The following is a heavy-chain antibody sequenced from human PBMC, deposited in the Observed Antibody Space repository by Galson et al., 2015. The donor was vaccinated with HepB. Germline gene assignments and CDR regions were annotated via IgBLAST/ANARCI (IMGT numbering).Heavy chain of an antibody. J-gene: IGHJ3*02. V-gene: IGHV4-39*07. Sequence: SESLSLTCTVSDSSISRSSSYWGWLRQPPGKGLEWIASIYYGGSTYYNPSLKSRVTISLDTSKNQFSLKLSSVTAADTAAYYCAREDVSSGHSDDAFDIWGQGTMVTVSS. CDR1: DSSISRSSSY. CDR2: IYYGGST. CDR3: AREDVSSGHSDDAFDI. D-gene: IGHD6-19*01.